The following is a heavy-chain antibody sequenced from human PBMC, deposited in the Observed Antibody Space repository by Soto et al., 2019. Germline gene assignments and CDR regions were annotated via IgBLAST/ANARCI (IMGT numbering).Heavy chain of an antibody. V-gene: IGHV3-30-3*01. CDR1: GFTFSSDA. J-gene: IGHJ3*02. CDR2: ISYDGSNK. D-gene: IGHD3-10*01. CDR3: AGGPVRGVIPMLTDAFDI. Sequence: PGGSLRLSCAASGFTFSSDAMDWFRQAPGKGLEWVAVISYDGSNKYYADSVKGRFTISRDNSKNTLYLQMNSLRAEDTAVYYCAGGPVRGVIPMLTDAFDIWGQGTMVTVSS.